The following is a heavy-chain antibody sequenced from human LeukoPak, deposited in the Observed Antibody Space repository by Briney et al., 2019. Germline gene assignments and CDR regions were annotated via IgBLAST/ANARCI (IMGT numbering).Heavy chain of an antibody. D-gene: IGHD2-15*01. J-gene: IGHJ5*02. CDR1: GFTFSSYS. V-gene: IGHV3-21*01. Sequence: GGSLRLSCAASGFTFSSYSMNWVRQAPGKGLEWVSSISSSSSYIYYADSVKGRFTISRDNAKNSLYLQMNSLRAEDTAVYYCARRRQSDIVVVVAAKMYNWFDPWGQGTLVTVSS. CDR2: ISSSSSYI. CDR3: ARRRQSDIVVVVAAKMYNWFDP.